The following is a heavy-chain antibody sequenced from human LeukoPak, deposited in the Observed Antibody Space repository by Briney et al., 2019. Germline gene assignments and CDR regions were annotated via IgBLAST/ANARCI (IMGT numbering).Heavy chain of an antibody. V-gene: IGHV1-69*16. CDR2: IIPIHGTT. D-gene: IGHD3-22*01. CDR3: ARPTMSYYDSFGYYRDFDY. CDR1: GGTFNTYT. Sequence: SVKVSCKTSGGTFNTYTLNWVRQAPGQGIEWVGGIIPIHGTTNYAQKFQGRVTLTADESTSTAYMELSSLTSEDTAVYYCARPTMSYYDSFGYYRDFDYWGQGTLVTVFS. J-gene: IGHJ4*02.